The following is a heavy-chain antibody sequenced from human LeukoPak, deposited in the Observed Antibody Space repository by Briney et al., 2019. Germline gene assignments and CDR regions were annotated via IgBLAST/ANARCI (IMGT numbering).Heavy chain of an antibody. J-gene: IGHJ6*03. V-gene: IGHV4-61*02. CDR3: AREEDTADYYYMDV. D-gene: IGHD5-18*01. CDR1: GGSISSGSYY. CDR2: IHISGST. Sequence: PSQTLSLTCTVSGGSISSGSYYWSWIRQPAGKGLEWIGRIHISGSTKYNPSLKSRVTISVDTSKNQFSLKLSSVTAADTAVYYCAREEDTADYYYMDVWGKGTTVTVSS.